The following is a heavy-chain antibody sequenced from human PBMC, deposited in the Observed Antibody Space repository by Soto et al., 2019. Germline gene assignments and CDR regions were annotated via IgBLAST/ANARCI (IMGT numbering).Heavy chain of an antibody. CDR1: GYIFSRND. CDR3: ARAAGMVALHY. Sequence: QVQLVQSGAEEKKPGASVKVSCKASGYIFSRNDIHWVRQAPGQRLEWMGWMNAGNGNTRYSREFQARVTFTRDTATSTSYMELSSLRSEDTDVYYCARAAGMVALHYWGHGPLVTVSS. D-gene: IGHD5-18*01. J-gene: IGHJ4*01. V-gene: IGHV1-3*05. CDR2: MNAGNGNT.